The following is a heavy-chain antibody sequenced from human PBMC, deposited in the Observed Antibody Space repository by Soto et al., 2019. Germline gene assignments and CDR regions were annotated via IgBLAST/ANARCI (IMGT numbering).Heavy chain of an antibody. J-gene: IGHJ6*02. CDR3: AKVGQDIVVVPAAILSYYYYGMDV. Sequence: PGGSLRLSCAASGFTFSDYYMSWIRQAPGKGLEWVSYISSSGSIIYYADSVKGRFTISRDNAKNSLYLQMNSLRAEDTAVYYCAKVGQDIVVVPAAILSYYYYGMDVWGQGTTVTVSS. CDR2: ISSSGSII. D-gene: IGHD2-2*01. V-gene: IGHV3-11*01. CDR1: GFTFSDYY.